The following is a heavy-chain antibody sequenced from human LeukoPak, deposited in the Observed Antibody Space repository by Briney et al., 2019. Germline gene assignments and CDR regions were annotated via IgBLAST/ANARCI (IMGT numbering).Heavy chain of an antibody. D-gene: IGHD6-13*01. CDR3: ARRAGIAAAGTGRDFDY. CDR2: INHSGST. J-gene: IGHJ4*02. Sequence: PSETLSLTXAVYGGSFSGYYWSWIRQPPGKGLEWIGEINHSGSTNYNPSLKSRVTISVDTSKNQFSLKLSSVTAADTAVYYCARRAGIAAAGTGRDFDYWGQGTLVTVSS. V-gene: IGHV4-34*01. CDR1: GGSFSGYY.